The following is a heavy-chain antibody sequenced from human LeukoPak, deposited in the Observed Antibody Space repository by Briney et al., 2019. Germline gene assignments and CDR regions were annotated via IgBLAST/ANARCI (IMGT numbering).Heavy chain of an antibody. D-gene: IGHD2-2*01. J-gene: IGHJ3*02. CDR2: IYYSGST. CDR3: ARGGASWLLDAFKI. CDR1: GGSISSYY. Sequence: PSETLSLTCTVSGGSISSYYWSWIRQPPGKGLEWIGYIYYSGSTNYNPSLKSRVTISLDTSKNQFFLKLNSVTTADTAIYYCARGGASWLLDAFKIWGRGTMVTVSS. V-gene: IGHV4-59*01.